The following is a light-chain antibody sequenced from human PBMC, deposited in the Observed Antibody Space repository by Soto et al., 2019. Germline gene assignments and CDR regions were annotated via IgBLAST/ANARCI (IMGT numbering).Light chain of an antibody. V-gene: IGKV3-15*01. J-gene: IGKJ3*01. CDR3: QHYSNWPPT. Sequence: EVVMTQSPATLSVSPGERATLSCRASQSVHSNLAWYQQKPGQAPRLLISYASTRATGIPARFSGSGSGTEFTLTISSLQSEDVGVYYCQHYSNWPPTFGPGTKVEIK. CDR2: YAS. CDR1: QSVHSN.